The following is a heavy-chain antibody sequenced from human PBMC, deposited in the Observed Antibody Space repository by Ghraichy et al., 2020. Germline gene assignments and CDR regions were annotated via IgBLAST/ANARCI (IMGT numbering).Heavy chain of an antibody. CDR3: ARGPVRGGTSTRFDY. CDR2: INHSGST. V-gene: IGHV4-34*01. D-gene: IGHD1-7*01. J-gene: IGHJ4*02. CDR1: GGSFSGYY. Sequence: SETLSLTCAVYGGSFSGYYWSWIRQPPGKGLEWIGEINHSGSTNYNPSLKSRVTISVDTSKNQFSLKLSSVTAADTAVYYCARGPVRGGTSTRFDYWGQGTLVTVSS.